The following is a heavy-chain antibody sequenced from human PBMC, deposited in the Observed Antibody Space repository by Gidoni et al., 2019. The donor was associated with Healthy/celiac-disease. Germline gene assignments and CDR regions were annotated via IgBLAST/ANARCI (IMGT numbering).Heavy chain of an antibody. D-gene: IGHD3-10*01. J-gene: IGHJ4*02. CDR2: ISSSSSYI. Sequence: EVQLVESGGGLVKPGGSLRLSCAASGFTFSSYSMNWVRQAPGKGLEWVSSISSSSSYIYYADSVKGRFTISRDNAKNSLSLQMNSLRAEDTAVYYCARDYYGSGTLSDYWGQGTLVTVSS. CDR1: GFTFSSYS. CDR3: ARDYYGSGTLSDY. V-gene: IGHV3-21*01.